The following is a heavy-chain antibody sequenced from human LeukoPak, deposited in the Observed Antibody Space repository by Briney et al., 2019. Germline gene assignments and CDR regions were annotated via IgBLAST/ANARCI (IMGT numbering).Heavy chain of an antibody. Sequence: GGSLRLSCAASGFTFSTYSMNWVRQAPGKGLEWVSSITSSSSYIYYADSVKGRFTFSRDNAKNSLYLQMNSLRAEDTAVYYCARDQAYYYDSSGYDNFDYWGQGTLVTVSS. CDR1: GFTFSTYS. CDR3: ARDQAYYYDSSGYDNFDY. V-gene: IGHV3-21*01. CDR2: ITSSSSYI. D-gene: IGHD3-22*01. J-gene: IGHJ4*02.